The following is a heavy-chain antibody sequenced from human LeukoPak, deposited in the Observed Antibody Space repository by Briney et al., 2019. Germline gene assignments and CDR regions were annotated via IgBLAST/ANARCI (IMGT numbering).Heavy chain of an antibody. V-gene: IGHV4-39*01. CDR1: GGSISSSSYY. Sequence: SETLSLTCTVSGGSISSSSYYWGWIRQPPGKGLECIGSIYYSGITYYNPSLKSRVTISVDTSKNQFSLKLSSVTAADTAVYYCARASSSRVVGGLYYYYYMDVWGKGTTVTVSS. CDR2: IYYSGIT. CDR3: ARASSSRVVGGLYYYYYMDV. D-gene: IGHD6-13*01. J-gene: IGHJ6*03.